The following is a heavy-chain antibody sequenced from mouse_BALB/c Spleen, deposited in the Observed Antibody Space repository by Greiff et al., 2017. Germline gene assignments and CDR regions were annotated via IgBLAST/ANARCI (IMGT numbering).Heavy chain of an antibody. CDR1: GFSLTSYG. J-gene: IGHJ1*01. Sequence: VKLQESGPGLVVPSQSLSITCTVSGFSLTSYGVHWVRQPPGKGLEWLGVIWAGGSTNYNSALMSRLSISKDNSKSQVFLKMNSLQTDDTAMYYCARKKYGNYVGYFDVWGAGTTVTVSS. CDR2: IWAGGST. V-gene: IGHV2-9*02. D-gene: IGHD2-10*02. CDR3: ARKKYGNYVGYFDV.